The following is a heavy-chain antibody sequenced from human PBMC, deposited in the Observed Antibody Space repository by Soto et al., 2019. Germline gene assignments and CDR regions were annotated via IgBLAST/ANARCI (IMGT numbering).Heavy chain of an antibody. V-gene: IGHV4-34*01. CDR2: INHSGST. CDR3: ARTDIVVVLYYYYYYMDV. J-gene: IGHJ6*03. CDR1: GGSFSGYY. Sequence: SETLSLTRAVYGGSFSGYYWSWIRPPPGKGLEWIGEINHSGSTNYNPSLKSRVTISVDTSKNQFSLKLSSVTAADTAVYYCARTDIVVVLYYYYYYMDVWGKGTTVTVSS. D-gene: IGHD2-2*01.